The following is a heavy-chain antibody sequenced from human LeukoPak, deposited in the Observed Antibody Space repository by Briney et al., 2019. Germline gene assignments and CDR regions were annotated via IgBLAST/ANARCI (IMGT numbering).Heavy chain of an antibody. V-gene: IGHV4-59*01. CDR3: ARESGVQGVIGY. D-gene: IGHD3-10*01. Sequence: SETLSLTCTVSTDSFSNYYLSWIRQTPGKGLAWIGFIYYRGSTNYNPSLKSRVTISVDTSKNQFSLNLSSVTAADTAMYYCARESGVQGVIGYWGQGTLVTVSS. CDR2: IYYRGST. J-gene: IGHJ4*02. CDR1: TDSFSNYY.